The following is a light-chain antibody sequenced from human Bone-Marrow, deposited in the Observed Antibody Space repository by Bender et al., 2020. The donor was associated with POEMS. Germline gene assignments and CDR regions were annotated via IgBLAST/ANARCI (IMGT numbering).Light chain of an antibody. V-gene: IGLV2-14*01. J-gene: IGLJ3*02. Sequence: QSALTQPASASGSPGQSVTISCTGTSSDIGVYDFVSWYQQHPDKAPKLILYDVTIRPSGVSNRFSGSKSGNTASLTISGLQADDEADYYCQCYDSSLNAWVFGGGTKLTVL. CDR2: DVT. CDR3: QCYDSSLNAWV. CDR1: SSDIGVYDF.